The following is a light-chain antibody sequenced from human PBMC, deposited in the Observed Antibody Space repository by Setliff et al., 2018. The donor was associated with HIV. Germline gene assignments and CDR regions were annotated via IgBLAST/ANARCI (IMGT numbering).Light chain of an antibody. CDR1: SSDVGGYDL. CDR3: GSYTDSRIVV. J-gene: IGLJ2*01. CDR2: EVS. Sequence: QSVLTQPASVSGSPGQSITISCSGTSSDVGGYDLVSWYQQHPGKVPKIMIYEVSNRPSGVSNRFSGSKSGNTASLTISGLQAEDEADYYCGSYTDSRIVVFGGGTKVTVL. V-gene: IGLV2-14*01.